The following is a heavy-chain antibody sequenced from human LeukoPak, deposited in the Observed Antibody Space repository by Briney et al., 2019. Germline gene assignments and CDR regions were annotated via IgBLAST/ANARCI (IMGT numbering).Heavy chain of an antibody. CDR1: GYTFTDYY. J-gene: IGHJ4*02. V-gene: IGHV1-69-2*01. Sequence: ASVKVSCKASGYTFTDYYMHWVQQAPGKGLEWMGRVDPEEGETIYAEKFQGRVTITADTSTDTAYMELSSLRSEDTAVYYCAPSGAYCGGDCYGDYWGQGTLVTVSS. D-gene: IGHD2-21*02. CDR2: VDPEEGET. CDR3: APSGAYCGGDCYGDY.